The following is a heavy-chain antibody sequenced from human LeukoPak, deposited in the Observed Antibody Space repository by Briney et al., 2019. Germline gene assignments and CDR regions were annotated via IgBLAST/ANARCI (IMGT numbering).Heavy chain of an antibody. D-gene: IGHD3-10*01. CDR1: GYTFTAYF. CDR2: ISAYNGNT. Sequence: WASVKVSCKASGYTFTAYFIHWVRQAPGQGLEWMGWISAYNGNTNYARKLQGRVTMTTGTSTSTAYMELRSLRSDDTAVYYCARAPLILLWFGELPKYDYWGQGTLVTASS. J-gene: IGHJ4*02. V-gene: IGHV1-18*04. CDR3: ARAPLILLWFGELPKYDY.